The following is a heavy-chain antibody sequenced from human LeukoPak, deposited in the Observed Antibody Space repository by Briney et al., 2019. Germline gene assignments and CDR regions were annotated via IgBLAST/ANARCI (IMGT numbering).Heavy chain of an antibody. CDR3: ATDSRYFDTNRYFDP. J-gene: IGHJ5*02. CDR1: GDSLTELS. Sequence: ASVKVSCKVSGDSLTELSMHWVRQAPGQGLEWMGGFDAEQGEIIYAQEFQGRVTMTEDTSTNTAYMELSSLTSADTAVYYCATDSRYFDTNRYFDPWGQGTLITVSS. D-gene: IGHD3-22*01. CDR2: FDAEQGEI. V-gene: IGHV1-24*01.